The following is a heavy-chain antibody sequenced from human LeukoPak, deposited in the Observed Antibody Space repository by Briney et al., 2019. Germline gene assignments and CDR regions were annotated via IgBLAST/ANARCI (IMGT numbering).Heavy chain of an antibody. J-gene: IGHJ3*02. CDR1: GYSFTSYW. D-gene: IGHD5-18*01. CDR2: IDPSDSYT. CDR3: ARLVLQLSAFDI. Sequence: RGESLKISCKGPGYSFTSYWISWVRQMPGKGLEWMGRIDPSDSYTNYSPFFQGHVTISADKSISTAYLQWSSLKASDTAMYYCARLVLQLSAFDIWGQGTMVTVSS. V-gene: IGHV5-10-1*01.